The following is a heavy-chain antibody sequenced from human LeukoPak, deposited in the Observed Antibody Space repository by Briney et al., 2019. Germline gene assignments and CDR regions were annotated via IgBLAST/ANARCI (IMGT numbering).Heavy chain of an antibody. V-gene: IGHV3-23*01. J-gene: IGHJ6*02. CDR3: AKDISRGGGMDV. Sequence: GGSLRLSCAASGFTFSSYAMSWVRQAPGKGLEWVSAISGSGGSTYYADSAKGRFTISRDNSKNTLYLQMNSLSAEDTAVYYCAKDISRGGGMDVWGQGTTVTVSS. CDR2: ISGSGGST. CDR1: GFTFSSYA.